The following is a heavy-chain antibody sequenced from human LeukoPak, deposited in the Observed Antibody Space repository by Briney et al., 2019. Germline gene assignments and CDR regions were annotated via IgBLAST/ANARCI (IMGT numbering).Heavy chain of an antibody. Sequence: SETLSLTCAVYGGSFSGYYWSWIRQPPGKGLEWIGEINHSGSTNYNPSLKSRVTISVDTSKNQFSLKLSSVTAADTAVYYCARGRRAGGFDPWGQGTLVTVSS. CDR3: ARGRRAGGFDP. V-gene: IGHV4-34*01. J-gene: IGHJ5*02. CDR1: GGSFSGYY. CDR2: INHSGST.